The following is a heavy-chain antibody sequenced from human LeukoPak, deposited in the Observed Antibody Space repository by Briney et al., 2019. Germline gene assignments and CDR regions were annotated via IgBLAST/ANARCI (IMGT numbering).Heavy chain of an antibody. Sequence: PGGSLRLSCVASGLSFSSFAMTWVRQAPGKGLEWVSSITGRGDETFYADSVKGRFSLSRDNSKNMLYLQLYSLGAEDTAIYYCAKGAAAGLVDWFDPWGQGTLVTVSS. CDR2: ITGRGDET. CDR1: GLSFSSFA. D-gene: IGHD6-13*01. V-gene: IGHV3-23*01. CDR3: AKGAAAGLVDWFDP. J-gene: IGHJ5*02.